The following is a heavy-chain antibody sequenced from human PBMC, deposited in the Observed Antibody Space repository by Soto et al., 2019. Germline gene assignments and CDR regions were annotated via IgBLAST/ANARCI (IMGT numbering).Heavy chain of an antibody. J-gene: IGHJ3*01. CDR2: MNSDGTT. V-gene: IGHV3-53*02. CDR3: AREMRELDVVRTRGGFDG. CDR1: GFTVSSDY. Sequence: EVHVVETGGGLIQPGGSLRLSCAASGFTVSSDYMSWVHQAPGKGLEWVSLMNSDGTTQYAESAKGRFTISRDSSENTVSLEMTSLRTEDTALYSCAREMRELDVVRTRGGFDGWGQGTMVTVSS. D-gene: IGHD3-10*01.